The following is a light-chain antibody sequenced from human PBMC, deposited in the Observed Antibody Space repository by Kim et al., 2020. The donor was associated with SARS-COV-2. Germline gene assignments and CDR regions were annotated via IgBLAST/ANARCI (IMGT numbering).Light chain of an antibody. J-gene: IGKJ1*01. CDR1: QSIKNW. V-gene: IGKV1-5*01. CDR2: DAS. Sequence: DIQMTQSPSTLSASIGDRVTITCRASQSIKNWLAWYQQKPGKAPKVLIYDASSLESGVPSRFSGSGSGTDFTLTISSLQPEDFATYYCQQYNSYWTFGQGTKLEI. CDR3: QQYNSYWT.